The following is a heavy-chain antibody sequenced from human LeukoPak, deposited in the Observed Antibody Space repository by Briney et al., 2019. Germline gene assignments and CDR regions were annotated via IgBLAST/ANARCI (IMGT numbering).Heavy chain of an antibody. Sequence: SETLSLTCSVSGGSTRSYYWSWIRQSPGKGLEWIGFVYYTGSTNYNPSLKSRVTISVDTSKNQFSLKLSSVTAADTAMYYCARHTPIRVPGASGYYFTMDAWGHGTTVTVPS. CDR3: ARHTPIRVPGASGYYFTMDA. D-gene: IGHD3-10*01. CDR2: VYYTGST. CDR1: GGSTRSYY. V-gene: IGHV4-59*08. J-gene: IGHJ6*02.